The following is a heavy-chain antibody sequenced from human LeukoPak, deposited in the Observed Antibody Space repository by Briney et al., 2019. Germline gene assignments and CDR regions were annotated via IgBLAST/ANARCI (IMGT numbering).Heavy chain of an antibody. CDR3: ARVSTSLFGVLTTHFDF. V-gene: IGHV4-34*01. CDR2: INHGGST. J-gene: IGHJ4*02. D-gene: IGHD3-3*01. CDR1: GGSFSGYY. Sequence: PSETLSLTCAVYGGSFSGYYRSWIRQPPGQGLEWIGEINHGGSTNYSPSLKSRVTISIDTSKNHFSLRLTSVTAADTAVHYCARVSTSLFGVLTTHFDFWGQGTLVTVSS.